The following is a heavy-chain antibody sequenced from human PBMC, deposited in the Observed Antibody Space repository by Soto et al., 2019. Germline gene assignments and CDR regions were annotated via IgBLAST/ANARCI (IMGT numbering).Heavy chain of an antibody. V-gene: IGHV1-69*06. D-gene: IGHD2-2*01. Sequence: QVWLVQSGAEVKKPGSSVKVSCKVSGGTFSKYSLSWVRQTPGQGLEWMGGITPFVDTSNYAQRFLGRVTITADKSTNTAFLEVSGLKSEDTALYFCASTSYCNGSSCYSRHYYGMDVWGQGTTVTVSS. CDR1: GGTFSKYS. J-gene: IGHJ6*02. CDR2: ITPFVDTS. CDR3: ASTSYCNGSSCYSRHYYGMDV.